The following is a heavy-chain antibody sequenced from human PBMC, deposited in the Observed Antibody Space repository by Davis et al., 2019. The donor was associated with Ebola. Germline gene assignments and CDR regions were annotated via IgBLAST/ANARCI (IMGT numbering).Heavy chain of an antibody. J-gene: IGHJ4*02. CDR1: GFTFSSYS. V-gene: IGHV3-21*01. CDR2: ISSSSYT. Sequence: GESLKISCAASGFTFSSYSMNWVRQAPGKGLEWVSSISSSSYTHYADSVKGRFTISRDNSMNTLDLQMNSLTTEDTAVYYCARELAAGRHHFENWGQGTLVTVSS. D-gene: IGHD6-25*01. CDR3: ARELAAGRHHFEN.